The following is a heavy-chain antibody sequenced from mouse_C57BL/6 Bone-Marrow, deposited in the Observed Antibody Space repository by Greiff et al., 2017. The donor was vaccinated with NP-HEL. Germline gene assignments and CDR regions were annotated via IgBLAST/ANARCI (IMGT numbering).Heavy chain of an antibody. CDR2: IYPGGGYT. D-gene: IGHD1-1*01. V-gene: IGHV1-63*01. CDR3: ARCTVVAHYYAMDY. CDR1: GYTFTNYW. J-gene: IGHJ4*01. Sequence: QVQLKESGAELVRPGTSVKMSCKASGYTFTNYWLGWAKQRPGHGLEWIGDIYPGGGYTNYNEKFKGKATLTADKSSSTAYMQFSSLTSEDSAIYYCARCTVVAHYYAMDYWGQGTSVTVAS.